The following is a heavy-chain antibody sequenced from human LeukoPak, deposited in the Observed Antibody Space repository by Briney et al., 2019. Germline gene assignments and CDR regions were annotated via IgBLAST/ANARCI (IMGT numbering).Heavy chain of an antibody. Sequence: ASVKVSCKASVYSFTVCYIHSVCQAPGQGPEWMGVINPSGSSTIYAQKFKGRVTMTKDTSTGTVYMDLSSLRSEDTAVYYCASTKASDWHLTASPVDFWGQGTLVSVSS. J-gene: IGHJ4*02. CDR2: INPSGSST. D-gene: IGHD1-7*01. CDR1: VYSFTVCY. CDR3: ASTKASDWHLTASPVDF. V-gene: IGHV1-46*01.